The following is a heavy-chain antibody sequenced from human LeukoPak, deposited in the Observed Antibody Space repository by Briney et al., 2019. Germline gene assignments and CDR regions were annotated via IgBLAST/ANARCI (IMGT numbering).Heavy chain of an antibody. CDR2: IYYRGST. J-gene: IGHJ3*02. D-gene: IGHD1-26*01. V-gene: IGHV4-39*07. CDR1: GGSISSTIYY. CDR3: ARDTVGATFPGAFDI. Sequence: SETLSLTCTVSGGSISSTIYYWGWIRQPPGKGLEWIGSIYYRGSTYYNPSLKSRVAISVDTSKNQFSLKLSSVTAADTAVYYCARDTVGATFPGAFDIWGKGTMVTVSS.